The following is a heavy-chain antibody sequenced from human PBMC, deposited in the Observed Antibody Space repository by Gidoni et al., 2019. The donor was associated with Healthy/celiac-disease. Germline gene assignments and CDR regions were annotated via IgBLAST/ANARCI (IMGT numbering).Heavy chain of an antibody. D-gene: IGHD3-22*01. Sequence: EVQLLESGGGLVQPGGSLRLSCAASGFTFGSYAMSWVRQAPGKGLEWVSAISGSGGSTYYADSVKGRFTISRDNSKNTLYLQMNSLRAEDTAVYYCAKSYYDSSGYRDWYFDLWGRGTLVTVSS. CDR1: GFTFGSYA. V-gene: IGHV3-23*01. CDR2: ISGSGGST. J-gene: IGHJ2*01. CDR3: AKSYYDSSGYRDWYFDL.